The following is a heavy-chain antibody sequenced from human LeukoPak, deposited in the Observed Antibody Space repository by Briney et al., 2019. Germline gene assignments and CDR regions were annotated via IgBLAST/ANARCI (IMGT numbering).Heavy chain of an antibody. CDR1: GGSFSGYY. V-gene: IGHV4-34*01. Sequence: PSETLSLTCAVYGGSFSGYYWSWIRQPPGKGLEWIGEINHSGSTNYNPSLKSRVTISVDTSKNQFSLKLSSVTAADTAVYYCARGGVGATHWWSDVNWFDPWGQGTLVTVSS. CDR3: ARGGVGATHWWSDVNWFDP. CDR2: INHSGST. D-gene: IGHD1-26*01. J-gene: IGHJ5*02.